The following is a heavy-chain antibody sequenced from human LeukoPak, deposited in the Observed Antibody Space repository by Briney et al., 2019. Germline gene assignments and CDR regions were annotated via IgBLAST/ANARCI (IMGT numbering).Heavy chain of an antibody. D-gene: IGHD5-12*01. V-gene: IGHV4-30-4*08. J-gene: IGHJ6*02. CDR1: GGSISSGGYY. CDR2: IHYSGST. CDR3: ARDQGIVATIGGYYYYGMDV. Sequence: SQTLSLTCTVSGGSISSGGYYWSWIRQHPGKGLEWIGYIHYSGSTYYNPSLKSRVTISVDTSKNQFSLKLSSVTAADTAVYYCARDQGIVATIGGYYYYGMDVWGQGTTVTVSS.